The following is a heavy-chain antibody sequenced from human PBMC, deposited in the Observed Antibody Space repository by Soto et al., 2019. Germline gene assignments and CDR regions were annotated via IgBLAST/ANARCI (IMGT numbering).Heavy chain of an antibody. V-gene: IGHV3-64*01. D-gene: IGHD1-7*01. CDR2: ISSNGGTT. CDR1: GFTSSSYD. Sequence: EVQLAESGGGMVQPGGSLRLSCVASGFTSSSYDMHWVRQAPGKGLEYVSSISSNGGTTYYGNSVKGRFTISRDNSKNTLYLQMGSLRAEDMALYYCVRQVSGNYDYWGQGTLVTVSS. J-gene: IGHJ4*02. CDR3: VRQVSGNYDY.